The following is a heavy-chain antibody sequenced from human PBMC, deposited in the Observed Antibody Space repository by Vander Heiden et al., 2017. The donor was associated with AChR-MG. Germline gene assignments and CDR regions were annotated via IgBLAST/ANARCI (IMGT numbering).Heavy chain of an antibody. Sequence: QVQLQESGPGLVKPSETLSLTCAVSGYSISSGYYWGWIRQPPGKGLEWIGSIYHSGSTYYNPSLKSRATISVDTSKNQFSLKLSSVTAADTAVYYCARVLGGLGYWGQGTLVTVSS. CDR2: IYHSGST. CDR1: GYSISSGYY. CDR3: ARVLGGLGY. V-gene: IGHV4-38-2*01. J-gene: IGHJ4*02.